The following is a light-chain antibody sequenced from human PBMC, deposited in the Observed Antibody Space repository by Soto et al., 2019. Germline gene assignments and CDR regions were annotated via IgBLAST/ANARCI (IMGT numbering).Light chain of an antibody. CDR2: NYD. J-gene: IGLJ1*01. Sequence: QPVLTQPPSTSGTPGQRVTISCSGSRSNIGGNAVNWYQHLPGTAPKLLIYNYDLRPSGVPDRFSGSNSGTSASLAISGLQSEDEADYYCAAWDDRLSGYVFGTGTKLTVL. CDR1: RSNIGGNA. CDR3: AAWDDRLSGYV. V-gene: IGLV1-44*01.